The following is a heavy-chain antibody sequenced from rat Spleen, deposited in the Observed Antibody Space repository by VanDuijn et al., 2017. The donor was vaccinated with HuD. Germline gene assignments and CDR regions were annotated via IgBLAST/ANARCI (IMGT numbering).Heavy chain of an antibody. CDR1: GFTFSDYG. CDR2: ISYGDSSGHSST. V-gene: IGHV5-29*01. CDR3: ARRHYGYTDYFDY. D-gene: IGHD1-9*01. Sequence: EVQMVESSGGLVQPGRSLKLSCAASGFTFSDYGMAWVRQAPTKGLAWVATISYGDSSGHSSTYYRDSVKGRFTISRDNAKSTLSLQMDSLRSDDTATYYCARRHYGYTDYFDYWGQGVMVTVSS. J-gene: IGHJ2*01.